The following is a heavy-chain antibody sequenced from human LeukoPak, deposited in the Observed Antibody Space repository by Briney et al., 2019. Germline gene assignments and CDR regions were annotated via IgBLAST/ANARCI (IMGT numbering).Heavy chain of an antibody. Sequence: GASVKVSCKASGYTFTSYGISWVRQAPGQGLEWMGRIIPILGIANYAQKFQGRVTITADKSTSTAYMELSSLRSEDTAVYYCARDLLDILTGYYNEERNHPGPPFGYWGQGTLVTVSS. V-gene: IGHV1-69*04. D-gene: IGHD3-9*01. CDR1: GYTFTSYG. CDR2: IIPILGIA. J-gene: IGHJ4*02. CDR3: ARDLLDILTGYYNEERNHPGPPFGY.